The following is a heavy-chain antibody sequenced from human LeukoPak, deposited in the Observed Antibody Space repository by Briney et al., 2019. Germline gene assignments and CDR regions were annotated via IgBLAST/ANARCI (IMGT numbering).Heavy chain of an antibody. D-gene: IGHD3-22*01. CDR2: INHSGST. CDR3: ARDGLYDSSGYYPTCDY. V-gene: IGHV4-34*01. Sequence: SETLSLTCAVYGGSFSGYYWSWIRQPPGKGLEWIGEINHSGSTNYNPSLKSRVTISVDTSKNQFSLKLSSVTAADTAVYYCARDGLYDSSGYYPTCDYWGQGTLVTVSS. CDR1: GGSFSGYY. J-gene: IGHJ4*02.